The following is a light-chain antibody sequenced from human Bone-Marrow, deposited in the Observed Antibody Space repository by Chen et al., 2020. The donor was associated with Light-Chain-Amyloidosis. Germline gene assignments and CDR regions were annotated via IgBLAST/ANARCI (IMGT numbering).Light chain of an antibody. CDR3: QVWDRSSDRPV. Sequence: SYVLTQPSSVSAAPGPAATIACGGNNIGSTSVQWYQQTPGQAPILVVYEDSDRHSGIPERLSGSNSGNTATLTISRVEAGDEADYYCQVWDRSSDRPVFGGGTKLTVL. V-gene: IGLV3-21*02. CDR1: NIGSTS. J-gene: IGLJ3*02. CDR2: EDS.